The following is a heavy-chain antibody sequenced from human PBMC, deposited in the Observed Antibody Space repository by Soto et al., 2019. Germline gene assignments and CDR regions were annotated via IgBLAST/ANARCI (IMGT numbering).Heavy chain of an antibody. CDR1: GYSVTSSDYY. CDR2: MFYSGLT. V-gene: IGHV4-39*01. J-gene: IGHJ6*02. D-gene: IGHD2-15*01. Sequence: LSLTFSVSGYSVTSSDYYWAWIRQPPGKGLEWIGSMFYSGLTYYNPSLKSRVTLSVDTSKNQFSVRLNSVTAADTAVYYCAPLSVSLSGPYGIHVWGQGTTVTVSS. CDR3: APLSVSLSGPYGIHV.